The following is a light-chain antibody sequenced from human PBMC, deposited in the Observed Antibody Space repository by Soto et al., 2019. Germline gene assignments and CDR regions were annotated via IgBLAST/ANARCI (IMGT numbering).Light chain of an antibody. CDR3: QQYNSSPLT. CDR2: KAS. V-gene: IGKV1-5*03. CDR1: QSMSSW. Sequence: DIPMTQSPSTLSASVGDRVTITCRASQSMSSWLAWYQQKAGKAPKLLIYKASSLESGVPSRFSGSGSGTEFTLTISSLQPDDFATYYCQQYNSSPLTFGGGTKVEIK. J-gene: IGKJ4*01.